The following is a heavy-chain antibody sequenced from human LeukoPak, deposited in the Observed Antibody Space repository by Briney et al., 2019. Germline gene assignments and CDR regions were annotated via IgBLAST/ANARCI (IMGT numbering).Heavy chain of an antibody. D-gene: IGHD3-10*01. CDR1: GSTFSSYA. CDR2: ISYDGSNK. V-gene: IGHV3-30*04. J-gene: IGHJ4*02. Sequence: GGSLRLSCAASGSTFSSYAMHWVRQAPGKGLEWVAVISYDGSNKYYADSVKGRFTISRDNSKNTLYLQMNSLRAEDTAVYYCASADGSGSQIDYWGQGTLVTVSS. CDR3: ASADGSGSQIDY.